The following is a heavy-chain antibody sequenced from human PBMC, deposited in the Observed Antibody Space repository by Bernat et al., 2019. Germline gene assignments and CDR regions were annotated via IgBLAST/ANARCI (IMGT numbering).Heavy chain of an antibody. Sequence: EVQLVQSGAEVKKPGATVKISCKVSGYTFTDYYMHWVQQAPGKGLEWMGLVDPADCETIYAEKFKGRVTITGDTSTDTAYMELSSLRSEDTAVYYCATVKGGSGRNWFNPWGQGTLVTVSS. CDR1: GYTFTDYY. CDR3: ATVKGGSGRNWFNP. V-gene: IGHV1-69-2*01. D-gene: IGHD3-3*01. CDR2: VDPADCET. J-gene: IGHJ5*02.